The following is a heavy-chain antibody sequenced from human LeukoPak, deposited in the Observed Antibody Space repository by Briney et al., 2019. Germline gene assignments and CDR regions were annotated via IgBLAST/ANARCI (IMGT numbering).Heavy chain of an antibody. Sequence: ASVKVSCTASGYTFTTYYIHWVRQAPGQGLEWMGIISPSGGGTTYAQKFQGRVTMTRDMSTSTVYMEVSSLKSEDTAVYYCARDQVGASLDYWGQGTLVTVSS. J-gene: IGHJ4*02. D-gene: IGHD1-26*01. V-gene: IGHV1-46*01. CDR2: ISPSGGGT. CDR3: ARDQVGASLDY. CDR1: GYTFTTYY.